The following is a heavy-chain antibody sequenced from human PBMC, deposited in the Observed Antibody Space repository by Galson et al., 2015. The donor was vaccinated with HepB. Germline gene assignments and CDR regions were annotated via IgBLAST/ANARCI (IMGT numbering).Heavy chain of an antibody. D-gene: IGHD4-17*01. CDR2: ISSSSSYT. J-gene: IGHJ4*02. Sequence: SLRLSCAASGFTFSDYYMSWIRQAPGEGLEGVSYISSSSSYTEYAAPVTGRFTISRDDSKNTLYLLMNSLKTEDTAVYYCTTDATVTTMWGARFDYWGQGTLVTVSS. CDR3: TTDATVTTMWGARFDY. V-gene: IGHV3-11*05. CDR1: GFTFSDYY.